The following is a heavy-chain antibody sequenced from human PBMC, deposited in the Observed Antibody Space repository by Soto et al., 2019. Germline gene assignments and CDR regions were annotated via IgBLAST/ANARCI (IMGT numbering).Heavy chain of an antibody. CDR1: GCSISSSNL. V-gene: IGHV4-4*02. D-gene: IGHD3-22*01. Sequence: QVQLQESGPGLVKPSGTLSLTCAVSGCSISSSNLWSWVRHPPGKGLEWIGEIYHSGSTNYNPSLKSRVTTSVDKSKNQFSLKLSSVTAADTAVYYCATAPGYYYDSSGYHGGFDYWGQGTLVTVSS. CDR3: ATAPGYYYDSSGYHGGFDY. J-gene: IGHJ4*02. CDR2: IYHSGST.